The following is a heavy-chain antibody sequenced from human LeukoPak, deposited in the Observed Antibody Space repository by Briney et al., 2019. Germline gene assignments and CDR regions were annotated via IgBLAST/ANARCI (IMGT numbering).Heavy chain of an antibody. Sequence: PSETLSLTCTVSGGSISSYYWSWIRQPPGKGLEWIGYIYYIGRTNYNPSLKSRVTISVDTSKNQFSLKLSSVTAADTAVYYCASVAAKEDRWCDPWGQGTLVTVSS. D-gene: IGHD2-15*01. CDR2: IYYIGRT. J-gene: IGHJ5*02. V-gene: IGHV4-59*01. CDR3: ASVAAKEDRWCDP. CDR1: GGSISSYY.